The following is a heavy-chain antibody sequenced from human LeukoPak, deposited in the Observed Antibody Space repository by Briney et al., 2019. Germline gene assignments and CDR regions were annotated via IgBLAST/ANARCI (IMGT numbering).Heavy chain of an antibody. D-gene: IGHD5-12*01. J-gene: IGHJ4*02. CDR1: GFTFSNYA. CDR3: AKGGYDYVEVAYFDY. CDR2: IIGSSGST. V-gene: IGHV3-23*01. Sequence: GGALRLSCAASGFTFSNYAMNWVRQAPGEGLEWVSTIIGSSGSTFYADSVKGRFTISKDTSKNTLYLHMSSLRADDTAVYYCAKGGYDYVEVAYFDYWGQGTLVTVSS.